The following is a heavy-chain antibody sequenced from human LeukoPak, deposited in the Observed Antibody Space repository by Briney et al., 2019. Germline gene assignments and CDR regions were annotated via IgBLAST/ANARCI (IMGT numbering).Heavy chain of an antibody. Sequence: GGSLRLSCAASGFTFSSYAMSWVRQAPGKGLEWVSAISGSGGSTYYADSVKGRFTISRDNSKNTLYLQMNSLRAEDTAIYYCAKRGFISGSYPFDYWGRGTLVTVSS. CDR2: ISGSGGST. CDR3: AKRGFISGSYPFDY. J-gene: IGHJ4*02. V-gene: IGHV3-23*01. CDR1: GFTFSSYA. D-gene: IGHD1-26*01.